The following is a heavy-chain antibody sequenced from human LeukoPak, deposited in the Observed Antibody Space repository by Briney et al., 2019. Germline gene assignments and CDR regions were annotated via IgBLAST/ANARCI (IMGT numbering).Heavy chain of an antibody. CDR3: ARDGLDTAMVV. J-gene: IGHJ4*02. CDR2: ISSSSSTI. CDR1: GFTFSSYS. D-gene: IGHD5-18*01. V-gene: IGHV3-48*01. Sequence: GGSLRLSCAASGFTFSSYSMNWVRQAPGKGLEWVSYISSSSSTIYYADSVKGRFTISRDNAKNSLYLQMNSLRAEDTAVYYCARDGLDTAMVVWGQGTLVTVSS.